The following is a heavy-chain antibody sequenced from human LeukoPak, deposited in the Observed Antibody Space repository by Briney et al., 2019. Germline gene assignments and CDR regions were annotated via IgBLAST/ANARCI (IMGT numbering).Heavy chain of an antibody. Sequence: GESLKISCKGSGYSFPNYWIAWVRQMPGKGLEWMGIIFPGDSDTRYSPSFQGQVTISADKSISTAHLQWNSLKASDTAIYYCARPMDSSSWSPFDYWGQGTLVTVSS. CDR1: GYSFPNYW. CDR2: IFPGDSDT. J-gene: IGHJ4*02. CDR3: ARPMDSSSWSPFDY. D-gene: IGHD6-13*01. V-gene: IGHV5-51*01.